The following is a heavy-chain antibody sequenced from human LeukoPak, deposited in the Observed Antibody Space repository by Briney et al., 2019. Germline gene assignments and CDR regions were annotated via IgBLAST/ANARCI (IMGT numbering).Heavy chain of an antibody. D-gene: IGHD6-13*01. V-gene: IGHV3-23*01. J-gene: IGHJ4*02. CDR1: EFIVSANY. Sequence: PGGSLRLSCAASEFIVSANYMSWVRQAPGKGLEWVSAISGSGGSTYYADSVKGRFTISRDNSKNTLYLQMNSLRAEDTAVYYCAKTYSSSPNEAFPFDYWGQGTLVTVSS. CDR2: ISGSGGST. CDR3: AKTYSSSPNEAFPFDY.